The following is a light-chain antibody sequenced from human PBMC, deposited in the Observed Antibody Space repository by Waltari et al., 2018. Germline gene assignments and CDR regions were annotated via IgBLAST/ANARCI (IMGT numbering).Light chain of an antibody. CDR2: DVN. Sequence: QAVVTQEPSLTVSPGGTVTLTCGSSTGAVTSGHYPFWFQQKPGQAPRTLIYDVNNKESWTPARFPGSLLGGKAALTLSGAQPEDEADYYCFLAYSGVWVFGGGTRLTVL. CDR3: FLAYSGVWV. V-gene: IGLV7-46*01. J-gene: IGLJ3*02. CDR1: TGAVTSGHY.